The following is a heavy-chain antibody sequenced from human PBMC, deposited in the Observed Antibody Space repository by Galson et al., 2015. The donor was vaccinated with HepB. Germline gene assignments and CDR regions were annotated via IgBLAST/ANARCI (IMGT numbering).Heavy chain of an antibody. V-gene: IGHV3-7*01. J-gene: IGHJ4*02. CDR2: IKEDGSEA. CDR3: ARAVD. CDR1: GFSFRTEW. Sequence: SLRLSCAASGFSFRTEWMSWVRQAPGKGPEWVANIKEDGSEANYVDSLRGRFTISRDNANNSMYLQMNSLRVDDTAVYYCARAVDWGQGTQVTVSS.